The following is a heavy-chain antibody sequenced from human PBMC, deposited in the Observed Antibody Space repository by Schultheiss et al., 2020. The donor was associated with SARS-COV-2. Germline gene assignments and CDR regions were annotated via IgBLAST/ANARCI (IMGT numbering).Heavy chain of an antibody. CDR2: MNPNSGNT. CDR1: GYTFTSYD. J-gene: IGHJ3*02. Sequence: GESLKISCKASGYTFTSYDINWVRQATGQGLEWMGWMNPNSGNTGYAQKFQGRVTMTRNTSISTAYMELSSLRSEDTAVYYCARAAVGWYGLYAFDIWGQGTMVTVSS. V-gene: IGHV1-8*01. CDR3: ARAAVGWYGLYAFDI. D-gene: IGHD6-19*01.